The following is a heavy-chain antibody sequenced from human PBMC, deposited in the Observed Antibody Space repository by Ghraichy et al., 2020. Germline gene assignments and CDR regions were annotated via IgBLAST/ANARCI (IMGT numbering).Heavy chain of an antibody. CDR3: ARDLQVVVVAATPTLSNYYYYYMDV. CDR1: GYTFTSYY. V-gene: IGHV1-46*01. D-gene: IGHD2-15*01. Sequence: ASVKVSCKASGYTFTSYYMHWVRQAPGQGLEWMGIINPSGGSTSYAQKFQGRVTMTRDTSTSTVYMELSSLRSEDTAVYYCARDLQVVVVAATPTLSNYYYYYMDVWGKGTTVTVSS. J-gene: IGHJ6*03. CDR2: INPSGGST.